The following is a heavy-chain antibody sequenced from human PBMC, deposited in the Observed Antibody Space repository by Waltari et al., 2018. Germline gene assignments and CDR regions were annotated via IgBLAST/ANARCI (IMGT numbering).Heavy chain of an antibody. Sequence: QVQLVQSGAEVKKPGASVKVSCKVSGYILTELSMHWVRQAPGKGLEWMGGFDPEDGETIYAQKFQGRVTMTEDTSTDTAYMELSSLRSEDTAVYYCATDRYYGSGSYPYYYGMDVWGQGTTVTVSS. CDR2: FDPEDGET. V-gene: IGHV1-24*01. CDR3: ATDRYYGSGSYPYYYGMDV. J-gene: IGHJ6*02. CDR1: GYILTELS. D-gene: IGHD3-10*01.